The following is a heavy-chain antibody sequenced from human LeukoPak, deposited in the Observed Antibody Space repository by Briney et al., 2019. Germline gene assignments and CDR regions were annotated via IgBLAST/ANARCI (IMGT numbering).Heavy chain of an antibody. Sequence: PGGSLRLSCAASGFTFSNAWMSWVRQAPGKGLEWVGRIKSKTDGGTTDYAAPVKGRFTISRDDSKNTLYLQMNSLKTEDTAVYYCTTDGPIYGSGSYFHYGMDVWGQGTTVTVSS. V-gene: IGHV3-15*01. D-gene: IGHD3-10*01. CDR2: IKSKTDGGTT. CDR3: TTDGPIYGSGSYFHYGMDV. J-gene: IGHJ6*02. CDR1: GFTFSNAW.